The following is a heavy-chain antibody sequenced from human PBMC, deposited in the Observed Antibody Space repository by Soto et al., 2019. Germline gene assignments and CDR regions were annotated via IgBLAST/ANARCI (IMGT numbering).Heavy chain of an antibody. J-gene: IGHJ3*02. CDR1: GFTFSNYG. CDR2: ISYGSSST. D-gene: IGHD3-22*01. CDR3: ARGYHYYDSSGYDKWDAFDI. Sequence: PGGSLRLSCTASGFTFSNYGMNWIRQAPGKGLEWISFISYGSSSTYYADSVKGRFTISRDNAKNSLYLQMNSLRAEDTAVYYCARGYHYYDSSGYDKWDAFDIWGQGTMVTVSS. V-gene: IGHV3-21*05.